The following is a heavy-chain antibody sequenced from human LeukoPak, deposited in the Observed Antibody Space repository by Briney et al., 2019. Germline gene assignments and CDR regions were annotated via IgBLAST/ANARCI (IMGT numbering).Heavy chain of an antibody. V-gene: IGHV3-7*01. CDR3: ARFGYVAAVDV. CDR1: GFSFSAYW. CDR2: INPAGSET. Sequence: PGGSLRLSCAASGFSFSAYWMTWVRQAPGTGLEWVANINPAGSETYYVDPVKGRFSISRDNAKNLVYLQMNSLMAEDTAVYHCARFGYVAAVDVWGQGTPVTVSS. J-gene: IGHJ4*02. D-gene: IGHD2-15*01.